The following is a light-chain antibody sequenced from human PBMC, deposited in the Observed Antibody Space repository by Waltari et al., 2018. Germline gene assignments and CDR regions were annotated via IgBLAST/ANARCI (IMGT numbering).Light chain of an antibody. J-gene: IGKJ1*01. V-gene: IGKV1-39*01. Sequence: DIQMTQSPSSLSASVGDRVTITCRASQSITSRLNWYQQKPGKAPKVLIYAASSLQSGVPSRFSGGGSGTDVTFTISSLQPEDFAIYYCQQSYSSPWTSAQGTKVEIK. CDR2: AAS. CDR3: QQSYSSPWT. CDR1: QSITSR.